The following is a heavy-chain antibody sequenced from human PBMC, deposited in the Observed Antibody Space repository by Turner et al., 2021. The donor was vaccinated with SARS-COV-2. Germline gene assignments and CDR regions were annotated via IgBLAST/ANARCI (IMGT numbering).Heavy chain of an antibody. D-gene: IGHD6-13*01. Sequence: QLQLQESGPGLVKPPETLSLTCTVSGGSISSSSYYWGWIRQPPGKGLEWIGSNYYSGSTYYNPSLKSRVTIAVDTSKNQFSLKLTSVTAADTAVYCCARHWEVAAAAYLARFDPWGQGTLVTVSS. J-gene: IGHJ5*02. CDR1: GGSISSSSYY. V-gene: IGHV4-39*01. CDR2: NYYSGST. CDR3: ARHWEVAAAAYLARFDP.